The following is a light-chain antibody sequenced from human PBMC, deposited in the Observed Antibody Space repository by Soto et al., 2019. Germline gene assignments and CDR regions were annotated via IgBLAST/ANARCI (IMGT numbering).Light chain of an antibody. Sequence: EIVLTQSPGTLSLSPGERATLSCRASQSVSSSYLAWYQQKPGQAPRLLIYGASSRATGIPDRFSGSGSGTDFTLTISRLEPEDFEVYYCQQYGSSPTTTFGGGTKVEIK. V-gene: IGKV3-20*01. J-gene: IGKJ4*01. CDR1: QSVSSSY. CDR3: QQYGSSPTTT. CDR2: GAS.